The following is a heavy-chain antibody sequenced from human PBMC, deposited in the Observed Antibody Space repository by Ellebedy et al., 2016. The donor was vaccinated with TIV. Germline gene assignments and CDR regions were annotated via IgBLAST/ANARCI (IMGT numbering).Heavy chain of an antibody. CDR1: GYTLTAFS. D-gene: IGHD3-22*01. Sequence: AASVKVSCQVSGYTLTAFSMLWVRHAPGKGLAWMGGFDPDDGETIYAQKFQGRVTMTEDTSTDTAYMELSSLRSEDTAVYYCATDLRYDSSGYYHLLFDYWGQGTLVTVSS. CDR2: FDPDDGET. CDR3: ATDLRYDSSGYYHLLFDY. V-gene: IGHV1-24*01. J-gene: IGHJ4*02.